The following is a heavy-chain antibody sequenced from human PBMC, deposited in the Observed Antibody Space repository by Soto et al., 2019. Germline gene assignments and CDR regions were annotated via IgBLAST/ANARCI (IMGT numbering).Heavy chain of an antibody. V-gene: IGHV3-9*01. D-gene: IGHD3-3*01. J-gene: IGHJ4*02. Sequence: EVQLVESGGGLVQPGRSLRLSCAASGFTFDDYAMHWVRQAPGKGLEWVSGISWNVGSIAYADSVKGRFTISRDNAKNDLYLQMNSLRPEDTALYYCAKGVAGLYYFDYCGQGTLVTVSS. CDR1: GFTFDDYA. CDR2: ISWNVGSI. CDR3: AKGVAGLYYFDY.